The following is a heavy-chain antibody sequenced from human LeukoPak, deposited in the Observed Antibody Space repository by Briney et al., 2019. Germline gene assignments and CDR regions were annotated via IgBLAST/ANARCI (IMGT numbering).Heavy chain of an antibody. CDR2: VHHSGAT. V-gene: IGHV4-34*01. CDR3: ARINFNPDY. CDR1: GGSFSGYH. D-gene: IGHD1-14*01. Sequence: SETLSLTCAVYGGSFSGYHWAWVRQPPGKGLEWIGSVHHSGATYYNPSLNRRLNSRLTISADTSKNQFSLKMDSVTAADTAVYYCARINFNPDYWGQGTLVSVSS. J-gene: IGHJ4*02.